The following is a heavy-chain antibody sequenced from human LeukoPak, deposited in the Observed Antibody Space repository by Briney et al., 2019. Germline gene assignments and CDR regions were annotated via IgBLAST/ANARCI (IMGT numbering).Heavy chain of an antibody. CDR1: XTFXXXY. J-gene: IGHJ4*02. D-gene: IGHD5-18*01. V-gene: IGHV1-2*02. Sequence: XTFXXXYIHWVRQAPGQGLEWMGWINPNSGGTKYAQKFQGRVTMTRDTSIGTAYMELSRLRSDDTAVYYCANAYRGYSYGSPAGPFDYWGQGTLVTVSS. CDR2: INPNSGGT. CDR3: ANAYRGYSYGSPAGPFDY.